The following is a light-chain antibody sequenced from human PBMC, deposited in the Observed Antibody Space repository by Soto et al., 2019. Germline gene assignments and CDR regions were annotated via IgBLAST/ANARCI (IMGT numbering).Light chain of an antibody. CDR3: QHYGRAPWT. V-gene: IGKV3-20*01. CDR1: QTVSGSY. Sequence: EIVLTQSAGTLSLSPGERATLSCRASQTVSGSYLAWFQQNPGQAPRLLIYAASTRAAGVPDRFSGSWSGTDFSLTSNRLEPEDFAVYYCQHYGRAPWTFGQGTKVEIK. CDR2: AAS. J-gene: IGKJ1*01.